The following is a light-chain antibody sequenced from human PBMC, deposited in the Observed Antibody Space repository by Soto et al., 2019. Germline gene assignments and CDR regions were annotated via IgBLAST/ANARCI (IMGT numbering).Light chain of an antibody. CDR1: QSVSSN. J-gene: IGKJ1*01. CDR2: GAS. CDR3: QQYNNSPRT. Sequence: EIVMTQSPAPLSVSPGERATLSCRASQSVSSNLAWYQQHPGQPPRTLIYGASTRATGIPARFSGRGAGTDFTLTISSLQSEDFAVYYCQQYNNSPRTFGQGTKVDIK. V-gene: IGKV3D-15*01.